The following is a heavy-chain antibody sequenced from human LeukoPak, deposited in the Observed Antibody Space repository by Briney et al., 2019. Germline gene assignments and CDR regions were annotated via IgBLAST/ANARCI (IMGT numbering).Heavy chain of an antibody. CDR3: ARDGRYSYGHDAFDI. J-gene: IGHJ3*02. CDR2: IYSGGST. D-gene: IGHD5-18*01. V-gene: IGHV3-53*01. Sequence: GGSLRLSCAASGFTVSSNYMSWVRQAPGKGLEWVSVIYSGGSTYYADSVKGRFTISRDNSKNTLYLQMNSLKAEDTAVYYCARDGRYSYGHDAFDIWGQGTMVTVSS. CDR1: GFTVSSNY.